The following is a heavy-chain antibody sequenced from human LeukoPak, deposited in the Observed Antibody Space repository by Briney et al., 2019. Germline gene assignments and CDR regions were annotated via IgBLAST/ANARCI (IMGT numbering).Heavy chain of an antibody. D-gene: IGHD3-10*01. CDR2: ISDSGGTI. V-gene: IGHV3-11*04. Sequence: GGSLRLSCAASGFTFSDYYMSWVRQAPGKGLECVSYISDSGGTIYYADSVKGRFTISRHNAKNSLYLQMNSLRAEDTAVYYCARRGGSGSYYPFDYWGLGTLVTVSS. CDR3: ARRGGSGSYYPFDY. CDR1: GFTFSDYY. J-gene: IGHJ4*02.